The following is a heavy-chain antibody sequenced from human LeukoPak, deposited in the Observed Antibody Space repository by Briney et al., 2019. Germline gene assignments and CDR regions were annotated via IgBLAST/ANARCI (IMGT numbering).Heavy chain of an antibody. CDR3: AGYDHTKYLAY. CDR2: IHYSGST. Sequence: PSETLSLTCIVSGSSISSYYWNWIRQPAGKGLEWIGYIHYSGSTNYNPSLKSRVTISSDTSRNQLSLILSSVTAADTAVYYCAGYDHTKYLAYWGQGTLVTVSS. D-gene: IGHD1-14*01. CDR1: GSSISSYY. J-gene: IGHJ4*02. V-gene: IGHV4-59*01.